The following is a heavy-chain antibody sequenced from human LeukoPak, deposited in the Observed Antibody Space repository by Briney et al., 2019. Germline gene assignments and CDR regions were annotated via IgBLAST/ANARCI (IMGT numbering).Heavy chain of an antibody. J-gene: IGHJ4*02. Sequence: SETLSLTCAVSNYSITSGYLWGWIRQPPGKGLEWIASIYHSGTTYYNPSLRNRVTLFVDTSKNQFSLKLISLTAADTAVYYCARDGVFHDSDGYSFDYWGQGTLVTVSS. D-gene: IGHD3-22*01. CDR2: IYHSGTT. CDR1: NYSITSGYL. V-gene: IGHV4-38-2*02. CDR3: ARDGVFHDSDGYSFDY.